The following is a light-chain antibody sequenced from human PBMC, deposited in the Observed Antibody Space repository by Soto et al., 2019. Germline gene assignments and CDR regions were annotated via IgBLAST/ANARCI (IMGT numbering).Light chain of an antibody. Sequence: EIVMTQSPATLSVSPGERATVSCGASQSVSSNLAWYQQKPGQAPRLVIYGACTRATGIPARFSGSGSGTEFTLTIGSLQSEDFAVYYCQQYNNWPRTFGQGTKLEIK. V-gene: IGKV3-15*01. CDR2: GAC. CDR1: QSVSSN. J-gene: IGKJ2*01. CDR3: QQYNNWPRT.